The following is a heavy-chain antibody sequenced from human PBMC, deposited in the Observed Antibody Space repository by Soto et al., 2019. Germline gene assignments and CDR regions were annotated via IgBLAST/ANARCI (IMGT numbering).Heavy chain of an antibody. CDR3: ASSSLYGMDV. J-gene: IGHJ6*02. CDR2: IYYSGNT. Sequence: PSETPSPPSYTAGGSSGNGSYCWDWIRQPPGKGLEWIGNIYYSGNTYYNPSLKSRLIRSIDTSKNQFSLKVGSVTAADTAVYYCASSSLYGMDVWGQGNTVTVSS. CDR1: GGSSGNGSYC. V-gene: IGHV4-30-4*01.